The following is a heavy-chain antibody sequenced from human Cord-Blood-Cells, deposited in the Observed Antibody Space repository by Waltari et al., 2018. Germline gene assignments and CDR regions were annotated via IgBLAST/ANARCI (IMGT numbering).Heavy chain of an antibody. CDR1: GGSFSGYY. CDR3: AGEDGYNPFDY. CDR2: INHSGST. D-gene: IGHD5-12*01. J-gene: IGHJ4*02. V-gene: IGHV4-34*01. Sequence: QVQLQQWGAGLLKPSETLSLTCAVYGGSFSGYYWSWIRQPPGKGLEWTGEINHSGSTNYNPSLKSRVTISVDTSKNQFSLKLSSVTAADTAVYYCAGEDGYNPFDYWGQGTLVTVSS.